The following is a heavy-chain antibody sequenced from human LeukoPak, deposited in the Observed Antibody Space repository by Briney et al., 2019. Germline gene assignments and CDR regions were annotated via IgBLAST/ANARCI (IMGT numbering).Heavy chain of an antibody. Sequence: GGSLRLSCAVSGITLSNYGMSWVRQAPGKGLERVAGISDSGRSTNYADSVKGRFTISKDNPKNTLYLQMNSLRAEDTAVYFCAKRGVVIRVILVGFHKEAYYFDSWGQGALVTVSS. CDR2: ISDSGRST. V-gene: IGHV3-23*01. CDR3: AKRGVVIRVILVGFHKEAYYFDS. CDR1: GITLSNYG. J-gene: IGHJ4*02. D-gene: IGHD2-15*01.